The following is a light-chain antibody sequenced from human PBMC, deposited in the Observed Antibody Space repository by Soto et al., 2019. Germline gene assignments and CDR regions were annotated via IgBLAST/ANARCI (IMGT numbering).Light chain of an antibody. CDR3: LQNYNYPWT. V-gene: IGKV1-33*01. Sequence: DIQMTQSPSSLSASVGDRVTITCQASQDISNYLNWYQQKPGKAPKLLIYDASNLETGVPSRFSGSGSGTDFTLTISSLQPEDVATYYCLQNYNYPWTFGQGTRWIS. CDR1: QDISNY. CDR2: DAS. J-gene: IGKJ1*01.